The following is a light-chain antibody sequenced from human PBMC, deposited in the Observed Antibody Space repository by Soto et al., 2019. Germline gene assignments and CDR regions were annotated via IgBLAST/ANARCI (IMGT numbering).Light chain of an antibody. V-gene: IGLV2-14*03. CDR2: DVS. CDR1: SSDFGDSNY. CDR3: SSFRSSSTSYV. Sequence: QSVLTQPASVSGSPGQSITISCTGTSSDFGDSNYVSWCQQHPGKAPKLVIYDVSNRPSGVSNRFSGSKSANTASLTISGLQAEDEADYYCSSFRSSSTSYVFGTGTKVTVL. J-gene: IGLJ1*01.